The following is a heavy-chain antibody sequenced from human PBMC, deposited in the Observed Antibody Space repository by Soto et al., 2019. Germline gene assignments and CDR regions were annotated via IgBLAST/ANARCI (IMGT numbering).Heavy chain of an antibody. J-gene: IGHJ6*03. D-gene: IGHD1-1*01. V-gene: IGHV3-33*01. CDR1: GFTFSRYG. Sequence: QVQLVQSGGGVVQPGRSLRLSCGASGFTFSRYGMHWVRQAPGKGLEWVAFISFDGRDVYHADSMKGRFTISRDNSKDTLFLQMNSLRAEDTALYYCATLGPDTTTSPGGYYYMNVWGKGTTVAVSS. CDR3: ATLGPDTTTSPGGYYYMNV. CDR2: ISFDGRDV.